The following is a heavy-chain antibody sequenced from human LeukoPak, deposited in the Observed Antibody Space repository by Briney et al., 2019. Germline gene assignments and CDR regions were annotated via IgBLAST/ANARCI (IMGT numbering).Heavy chain of an antibody. D-gene: IGHD3-3*01. V-gene: IGHV3-30-3*01. CDR3: ARDFLRRGYDFWSGYYDY. CDR1: GFTFSSFV. Sequence: HPGRSLRLSCAASGFTFSSFVMHWVRQAPGKGLEWVAVISHVGSNKYYADSVQGRFSISRDNSENTLYLQMNSLRAEDTAVYYCARDFLRRGYDFWSGYYDYWGQGTLVTVSS. J-gene: IGHJ4*02. CDR2: ISHVGSNK.